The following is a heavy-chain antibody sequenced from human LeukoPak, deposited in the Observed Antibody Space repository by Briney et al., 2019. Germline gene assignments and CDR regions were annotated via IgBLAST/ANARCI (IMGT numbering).Heavy chain of an antibody. Sequence: AGGSLRLSCAASGFTFSSYGMHWVRQAPGKGLEWVAFIRYDGSNKYYADSVKGRFTISRDNSKNTLYLQMNSLRAEDTAVYYCAKGGAGYYGSGSYYYFDYWGQGTLVTVSS. D-gene: IGHD3-10*01. CDR3: AKGGAGYYGSGSYYYFDY. V-gene: IGHV3-30*02. CDR2: IRYDGSNK. CDR1: GFTFSSYG. J-gene: IGHJ4*02.